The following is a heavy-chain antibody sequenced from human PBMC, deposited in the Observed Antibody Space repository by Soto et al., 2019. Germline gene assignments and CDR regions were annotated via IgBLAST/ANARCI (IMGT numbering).Heavy chain of an antibody. D-gene: IGHD2-8*01. J-gene: IGHJ5*01. CDR3: ARLIGNSWLDS. CDR2: TYYRSKWYN. V-gene: IGHV6-1*01. Sequence: SQSLSLTSAISGGSVSTNSATRVWIRQSPSRGLEWLGRTYYRSKWYNDYAVSVKGRITINPDTSNNQLSLQLNSVTPDDTAVYYCARLIGNSWLDSWGQGTLV. CDR1: GGSVSTNSAT.